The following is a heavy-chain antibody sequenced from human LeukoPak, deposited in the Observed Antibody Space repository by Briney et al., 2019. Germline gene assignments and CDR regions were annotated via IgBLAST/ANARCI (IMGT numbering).Heavy chain of an antibody. V-gene: IGHV4-61*01. J-gene: IGHJ4*02. CDR2: IYYSGST. CDR1: GGSASSGSYY. D-gene: IGHD4-17*01. CDR3: ARDTVTTEVFDY. Sequence: SETLSLTCTVSGGSASSGSYYWSWIRQPPGKGLEWIGYIYYSGSTNYNPSLKSRVTISVDTSKNQFSLKLSSVTAADTAVYYCARDTVTTEVFDYWGQGTLVTVSS.